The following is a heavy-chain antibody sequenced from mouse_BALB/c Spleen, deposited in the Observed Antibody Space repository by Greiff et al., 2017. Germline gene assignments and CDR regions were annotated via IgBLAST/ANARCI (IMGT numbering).Heavy chain of an antibody. CDR3: ARSTASAMDY. CDR1: GFNIQDYY. CDR2: IDPENGNT. Sequence: EVQGVESGAELVRPGALVKLSCKASGFNIQDYYMHWVKQRPEQGLEWIGWIDPENGNTIYDPKFQGKASITADPSSNTAYLQLSSLTSEDTAVYYCARSTASAMDYWGQGTSVTVSS. J-gene: IGHJ4*01. D-gene: IGHD1-2*01. V-gene: IGHV14-1*02.